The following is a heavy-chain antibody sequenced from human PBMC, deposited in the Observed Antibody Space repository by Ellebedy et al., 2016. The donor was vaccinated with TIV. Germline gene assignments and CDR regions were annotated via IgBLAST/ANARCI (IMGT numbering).Heavy chain of an antibody. D-gene: IGHD3-3*01. CDR3: AKAHYTGQI. V-gene: IGHV3-74*01. Sequence: PGGSLRLSCEASGFIFSTFWMHWVRHVPGQGLMWISRISPDGSYTIYADSVRGRFTISRDNARNMLYLRMNSLTLDDTAVYYCAKAHYTGQIWGQGTMLTVSS. CDR2: ISPDGSYT. CDR1: GFIFSTFW. J-gene: IGHJ3*02.